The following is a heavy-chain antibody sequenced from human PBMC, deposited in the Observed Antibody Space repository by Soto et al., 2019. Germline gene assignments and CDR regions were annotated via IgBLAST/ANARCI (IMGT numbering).Heavy chain of an antibody. J-gene: IGHJ6*02. D-gene: IGHD6-25*01. Sequence: QVQLQESGPGLVKPSETLSLTCIVSGGSMTSYYWSWIRQPPGKGLEWIGYIHYSGSTNYNPSLQMRVTISVDTPKNQFSLKLSSVTAADTAVYYCAIDSGLMDVWGQGPTVTVPS. CDR1: GGSMTSYY. CDR2: IHYSGST. V-gene: IGHV4-59*01. CDR3: AIDSGLMDV.